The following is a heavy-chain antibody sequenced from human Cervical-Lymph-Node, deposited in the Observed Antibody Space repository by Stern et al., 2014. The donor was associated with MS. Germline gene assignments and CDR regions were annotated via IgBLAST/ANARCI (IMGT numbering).Heavy chain of an antibody. J-gene: IGHJ4*02. D-gene: IGHD3-16*01. Sequence: QVQLQESGPGLLKPSETLSLACDVYGAAISDYYWAWIRQPPGKGLEWIGYIYHSGSTNYNPSLNGRVTMSVDTSENQFSLRLSSVTAADTAVYYCAKIRVGGAYFDYWGQGTLVTVSS. CDR1: GAAISDYY. V-gene: IGHV4-59*01. CDR3: AKIRVGGAYFDY. CDR2: IYHSGST.